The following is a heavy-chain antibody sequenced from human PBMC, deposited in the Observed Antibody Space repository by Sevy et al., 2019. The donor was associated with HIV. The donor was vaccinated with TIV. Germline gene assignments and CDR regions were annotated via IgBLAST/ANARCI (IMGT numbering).Heavy chain of an antibody. Sequence: ASVKVSCKVSGYTLSQLSMHWVRLAPGKGREWVGSFDPEDDETIYAQKFQGRVTMTEDTSTDTAYMELSSLRSEDTAVYYCATKKDYYERSGDPFDYWGQGTLVTVSS. CDR3: ATKKDYYERSGDPFDY. V-gene: IGHV1-24*01. J-gene: IGHJ4*02. CDR1: GYTLSQLS. CDR2: FDPEDDET. D-gene: IGHD3-22*01.